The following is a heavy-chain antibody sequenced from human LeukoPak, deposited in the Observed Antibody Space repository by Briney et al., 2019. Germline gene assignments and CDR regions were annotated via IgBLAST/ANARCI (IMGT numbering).Heavy chain of an antibody. J-gene: IGHJ4*02. CDR2: LNSDGSST. V-gene: IGHV3-74*01. Sequence: GGSLRLSCAASGFTFSSYWMHWVRQAPGKGPMWASRLNSDGSSTSYADSVKGRFTISRDNAKNTLYLQMNSLRAEDTAVYYCARAYNDGSGFYPPYFDYWGQGTLVTVSS. CDR3: ARAYNDGSGFYPPYFDY. CDR1: GFTFSSYW. D-gene: IGHD3-22*01.